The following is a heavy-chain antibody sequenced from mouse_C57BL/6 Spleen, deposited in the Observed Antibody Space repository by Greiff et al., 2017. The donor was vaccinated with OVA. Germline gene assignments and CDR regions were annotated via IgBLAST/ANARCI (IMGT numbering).Heavy chain of an antibody. J-gene: IGHJ2*01. V-gene: IGHV14-4*01. Sequence: VQLQQSGAELVRPGASVKLSCTASGFNIKDDYMHWVKQRPEQGLEWIGWIDPENGDTEYASKLQGKATITADPSSHTAYLQLSSLTSEDTAVYYCTTAPYCGSSYSDYWGQGTTLTVSS. CDR1: GFNIKDDY. D-gene: IGHD1-1*01. CDR2: IDPENGDT. CDR3: TTAPYCGSSYSDY.